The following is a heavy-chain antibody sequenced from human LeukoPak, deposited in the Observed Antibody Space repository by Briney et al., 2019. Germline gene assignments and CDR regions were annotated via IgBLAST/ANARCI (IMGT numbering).Heavy chain of an antibody. CDR2: INPDSSDT. V-gene: IGHV1-2*02. CDR1: GYTFIDHY. J-gene: IGHJ4*02. Sequence: RWASVKVSCRVSGYTFIDHYMHWVRQAPGQGLEWMGWINPDSSDTKSAQNFPGRVTMTSDTSNSTAYLELSSLTSDDTAVNYWARTRRGAVSFDNWGQGTLVTVSS. D-gene: IGHD2/OR15-2a*01. CDR3: ARTRRGAVSFDN.